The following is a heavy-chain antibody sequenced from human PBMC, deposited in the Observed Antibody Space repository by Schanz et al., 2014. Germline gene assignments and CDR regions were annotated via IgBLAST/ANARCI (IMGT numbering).Heavy chain of an antibody. V-gene: IGHV1-18*01. CDR3: ARGVAGDGANNYLDY. Sequence: QVQLVQSGAEVKKPGASVRVSCKASGYTFTTYAMSWVRQAPGQGLEWMGWISAYNGNTKYPQKLQGRVTITRDTSACTDYSELSSQGSEDTAVYSCARGVAGDGANNYLDYWGQGTLVTVSS. D-gene: IGHD4-17*01. J-gene: IGHJ4*03. CDR2: ISAYNGNT. CDR1: GYTFTTYA.